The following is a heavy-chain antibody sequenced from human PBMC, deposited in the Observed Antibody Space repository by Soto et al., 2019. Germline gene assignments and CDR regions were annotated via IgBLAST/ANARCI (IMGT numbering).Heavy chain of an antibody. Sequence: QVQLQESGPGLVKASQTLSLTCNVSGGSVSSGDYYWSWIRQPPGKGLEWIGYISHSGSTYSNPSLKGRLAMSIDTSKTQFSLQLRSVTAADTAVYFCARDRVAVAVGDAWGPGTLVTVSS. V-gene: IGHV4-30-4*01. CDR2: ISHSGST. CDR1: GGSVSSGDYY. J-gene: IGHJ5*02. D-gene: IGHD2-15*01. CDR3: ARDRVAVAVGDA.